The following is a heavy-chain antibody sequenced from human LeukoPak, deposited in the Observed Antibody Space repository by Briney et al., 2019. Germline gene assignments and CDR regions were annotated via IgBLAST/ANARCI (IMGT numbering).Heavy chain of an antibody. D-gene: IGHD2-2*03. V-gene: IGHV1-2*02. J-gene: IGHJ5*02. CDR2: INPNSGGT. Sequence: GASVKVSCKASGYTFTGDYMHWVRQAPGQGLEWMGWINPNSGGTNYAQKFQGRVTMTRDTSISTAYMELSRLRSDDTAVYYCERDKGGYCSSTSCSDFDPWGQGTLVTVSS. CDR1: GYTFTGDY. CDR3: ERDKGGYCSSTSCSDFDP.